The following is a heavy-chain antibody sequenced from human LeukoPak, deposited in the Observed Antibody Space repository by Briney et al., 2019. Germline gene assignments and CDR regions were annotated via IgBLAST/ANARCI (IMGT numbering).Heavy chain of an antibody. V-gene: IGHV4-34*01. D-gene: IGHD3-22*01. Sequence: SETLSLTCAVYGGSFSGYYWSWIRQPPGKGLEWIGEINRSGSTNYNPSLKSRVTISVDTSKNQFSLKLSSVTAADTAVYYCARAGADYYDSSGGRMYYYYMDVWGKGTTVTVSS. CDR3: ARAGADYYDSSGGRMYYYYMDV. CDR1: GGSFSGYY. J-gene: IGHJ6*03. CDR2: INRSGST.